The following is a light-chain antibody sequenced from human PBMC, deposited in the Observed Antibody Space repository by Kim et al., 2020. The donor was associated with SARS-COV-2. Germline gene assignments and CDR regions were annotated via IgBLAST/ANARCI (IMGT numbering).Light chain of an antibody. J-gene: IGLJ2*01. CDR3: NSRDTSGSHLV. V-gene: IGLV3-19*01. CDR2: GKN. CDR1: SLRSYY. Sequence: ALGQTVRITCQGDSLRSYYPSWYQQKPGQAPILVIYGKNNRPSGIPDRFSGSSSGNTASLTITGAQAEDEADYYCNSRDTSGSHLVFGGGTKVTVL.